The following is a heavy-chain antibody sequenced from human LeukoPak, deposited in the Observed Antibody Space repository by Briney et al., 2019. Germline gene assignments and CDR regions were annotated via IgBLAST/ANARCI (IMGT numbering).Heavy chain of an antibody. J-gene: IGHJ6*02. CDR3: ARDLSGIVVVPAAKAQDQYYYYYYGMDV. D-gene: IGHD2-2*01. CDR1: GFTFSSYS. Sequence: PGGSLRLSCAASGFTFSSYSVNWVRQAPGKGLEWVSSISSSSSYIYYADSVKGRFTISRDNAKNSLYLQMNSLRAEDTAVYYCARDLSGIVVVPAAKAQDQYYYYYYGMDVWGQGTTVTVSS. CDR2: ISSSSSYI. V-gene: IGHV3-21*01.